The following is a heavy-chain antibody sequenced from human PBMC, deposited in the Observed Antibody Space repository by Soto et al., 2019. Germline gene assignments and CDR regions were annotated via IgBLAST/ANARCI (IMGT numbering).Heavy chain of an antibody. D-gene: IGHD3-22*01. CDR2: IYSSGLT. CDR1: GFTVSSNY. J-gene: IGHJ4*02. CDR3: ARGPYDSSGYPRYFDY. V-gene: IGHV3-53*01. Sequence: PGGSLRLSCAASGFTVSSNYMSWVRQAPGKGLQWVSVIYSSGLTYYADSVKGRFTISRDYSKNTLYLQMNSLRAEDTAVYYCARGPYDSSGYPRYFDYWGQGTLVTVSS.